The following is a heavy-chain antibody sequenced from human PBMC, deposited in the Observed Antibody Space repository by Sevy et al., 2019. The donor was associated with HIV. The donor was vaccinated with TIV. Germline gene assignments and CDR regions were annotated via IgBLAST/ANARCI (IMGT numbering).Heavy chain of an antibody. V-gene: IGHV4-34*01. Sequence: SETLSLTCAVYGGSFSGYYWSWIRQPPGKGLEWIGEINHSGSTNYNPSLKSRVTISVDTSKNQFSLKLSSVTAADTAVYYCARAGQTIIRPYYFDYWGQGTLVTVSS. CDR2: INHSGST. CDR3: ARAGQTIIRPYYFDY. J-gene: IGHJ4*02. CDR1: GGSFSGYY.